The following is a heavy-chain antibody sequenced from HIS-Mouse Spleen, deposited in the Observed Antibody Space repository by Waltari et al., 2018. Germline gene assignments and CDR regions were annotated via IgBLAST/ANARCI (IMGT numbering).Heavy chain of an antibody. Sequence: QVQLVESGGGLVKPGGSLRLSCAASGFTFSDYYMSWIRQAPGKGLEWVSYISSSGSTIYYADSVKGRFTIARDNAKNSLYLQMNSLRAEDTAVYYCARDSVIQGPFYSYGYYFDYWGQGTLVTGSS. D-gene: IGHD5-18*01. J-gene: IGHJ4*02. CDR1: GFTFSDYY. CDR2: ISSSGSTI. CDR3: ARDSVIQGPFYSYGYYFDY. V-gene: IGHV3-11*01.